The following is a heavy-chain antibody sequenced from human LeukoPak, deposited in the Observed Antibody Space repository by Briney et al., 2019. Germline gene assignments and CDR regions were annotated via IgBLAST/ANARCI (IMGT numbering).Heavy chain of an antibody. CDR3: ATSYYDILTGQNYYYYGMDV. CDR1: GYTFTGYY. Sequence: ASVKVSCKASGYTFTGYYMHWVRQAPGQGLEWMGWINPNSGGTNYAQEFQGRVTMTRDTSISTAYMELSRLRSDDTAVYYCATSYYDILTGQNYYYYGMDVWGQGTTVTVSS. D-gene: IGHD3-9*01. V-gene: IGHV1-2*02. CDR2: INPNSGGT. J-gene: IGHJ6*02.